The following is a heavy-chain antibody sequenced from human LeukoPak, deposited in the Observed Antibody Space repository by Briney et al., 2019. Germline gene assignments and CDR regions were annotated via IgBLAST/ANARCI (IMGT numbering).Heavy chain of an antibody. D-gene: IGHD3-10*02. Sequence: GTSLRLSCAASGFTYSSYEMNWVRQAPGKGLEWVSYISSSGSTIYYADSVKGRLTISRDNAKNSLYLQMNSLRAEDTAVYYCAELGITMIGGVWGKGTTVTISS. J-gene: IGHJ6*04. CDR1: GFTYSSYE. CDR2: ISSSGSTI. V-gene: IGHV3-48*03. CDR3: AELGITMIGGV.